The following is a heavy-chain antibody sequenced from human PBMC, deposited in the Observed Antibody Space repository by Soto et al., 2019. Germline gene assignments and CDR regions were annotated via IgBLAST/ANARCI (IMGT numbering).Heavy chain of an antibody. D-gene: IGHD4-17*01. CDR2: ISSSSSYI. CDR3: ARGFDYGDEGAFGDY. Sequence: EVQLVESGGGLVKPGGSLRLSCAASGFTFSSYSMNWVRQAPGKGLEWVSSISSSSSYIYYADSVKGRFTISRDNAKNSLYLQMNSLRAEDTTVYYCARGFDYGDEGAFGDYWGQGTLVTVSS. J-gene: IGHJ4*02. CDR1: GFTFSSYS. V-gene: IGHV3-21*01.